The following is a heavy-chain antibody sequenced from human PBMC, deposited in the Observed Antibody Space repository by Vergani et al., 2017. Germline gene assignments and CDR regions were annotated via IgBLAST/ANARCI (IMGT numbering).Heavy chain of an antibody. CDR1: GGSISSGGYY. D-gene: IGHD3-22*01. V-gene: IGHV4-31*09. Sequence: QVQLQESGPGLVKPSQTLSLTCTVSGGSISSGGYYWSWIRQHPGKGLEWIGYIYHSGSTYYNPSLKSRVTISVDRSKNQFSLKLSSVTAADTAVYYCARHGSSGYYRYFDYWGQGTLVTVSS. CDR3: ARHGSSGYYRYFDY. CDR2: IYHSGST. J-gene: IGHJ4*02.